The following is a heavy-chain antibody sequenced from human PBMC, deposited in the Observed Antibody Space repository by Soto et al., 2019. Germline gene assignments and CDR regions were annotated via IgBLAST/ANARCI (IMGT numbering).Heavy chain of an antibody. D-gene: IGHD3-16*01. Sequence: KPSETLSLTCAVYGGSFSGYYWSWIRQPPGKGLEWIGEINHSGSTNYNPSLKSRVTISVDTSKNQFSLKLSSVTAADTAVYYCARGRDPNGGFDYWGQGTLVTVSS. CDR2: INHSGST. J-gene: IGHJ4*02. CDR3: ARGRDPNGGFDY. CDR1: GGSFSGYY. V-gene: IGHV4-34*01.